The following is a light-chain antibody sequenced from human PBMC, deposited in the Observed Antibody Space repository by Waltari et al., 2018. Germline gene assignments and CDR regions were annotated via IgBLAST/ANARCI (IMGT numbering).Light chain of an antibody. Sequence: QSVLTQPPSVSAAPGQRVTISCSGGHSNIGNNYVSWYRQFPGTAPKLLIYEVSELPPGVPGRFSGSKSGTSATLDITGLQAGDEADYYCGTWDSSLSGAVFGGGTHLTVL. J-gene: IGLJ7*01. CDR2: EVS. CDR3: GTWDSSLSGAV. V-gene: IGLV1-51*02. CDR1: HSNIGNNY.